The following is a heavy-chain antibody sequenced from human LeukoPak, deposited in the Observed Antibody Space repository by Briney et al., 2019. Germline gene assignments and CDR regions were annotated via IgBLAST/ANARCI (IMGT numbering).Heavy chain of an antibody. CDR1: GGSISSGDYY. D-gene: IGHD3-10*01. J-gene: IGHJ5*02. Sequence: SETLSLTCTVSGGSISSGDYYWSWIRQPPGKGLEWIGYTYYSGSTYYNPSLKSRVTISVDTSKNQFSLKLSSVTAADTAVYYCARTVKGEGDWFDPWGQGTLVTVSS. CDR2: TYYSGST. V-gene: IGHV4-30-4*01. CDR3: ARTVKGEGDWFDP.